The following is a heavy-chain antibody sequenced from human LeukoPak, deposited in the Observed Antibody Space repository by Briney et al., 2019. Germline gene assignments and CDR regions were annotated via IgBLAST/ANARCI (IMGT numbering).Heavy chain of an antibody. CDR3: VRGEATAVVPGCDY. Sequence: PGGSLRHSCASSGFTFSDYSMNWVRQAPGKGLEWVSYISSGGSTIYYADSVRGRFTISRDNAKNSLYLQMNSLRDEDTAVYYCVRGEATAVVPGCDYWGQGILVTVSS. D-gene: IGHD5-18*01. CDR2: ISSGGSTI. CDR1: GFTFSDYS. V-gene: IGHV3-48*02. J-gene: IGHJ4*02.